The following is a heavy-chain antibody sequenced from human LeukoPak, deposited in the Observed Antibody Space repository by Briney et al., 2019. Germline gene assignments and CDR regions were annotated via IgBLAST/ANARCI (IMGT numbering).Heavy chain of an antibody. J-gene: IGHJ6*02. CDR1: GYTFTGYY. V-gene: IGHV1-2*02. CDR3: AREIGYYYGMDV. CDR2: INPNSGGT. Sequence: ASVKVSCKASGYTFTGYYMHWVRQAPGQGLEWMGWINPNSGGTNYAQKFQGRVTMTRDTSISTAYMELSRLRSGDTAVYYCAREIGYYYGMDVWGQGTTVTVSS. D-gene: IGHD2-21*01.